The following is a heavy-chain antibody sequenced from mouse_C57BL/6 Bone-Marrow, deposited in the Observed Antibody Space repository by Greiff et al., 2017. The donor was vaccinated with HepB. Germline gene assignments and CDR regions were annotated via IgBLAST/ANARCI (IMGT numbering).Heavy chain of an antibody. Sequence: DVMLVESGEGLVKPGGSLKLSCAASGFTFSSYAMSWVRQTPEKRLEWVAYISSGGDYIYYADTVKGRFTISRDNARNTLYLQMSSLKSEDTAMYYCTRDRGYYYGSSLYYFDYWGQGTTLTVSS. J-gene: IGHJ2*01. D-gene: IGHD1-1*01. V-gene: IGHV5-9-1*02. CDR3: TRDRGYYYGSSLYYFDY. CDR1: GFTFSSYA. CDR2: ISSGGDYI.